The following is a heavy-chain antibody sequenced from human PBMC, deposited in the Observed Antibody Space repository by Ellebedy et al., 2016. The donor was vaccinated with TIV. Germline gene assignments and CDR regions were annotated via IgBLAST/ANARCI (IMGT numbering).Heavy chain of an antibody. J-gene: IGHJ5*02. V-gene: IGHV4-31*03. CDR2: IYYSGST. Sequence: SETLSLXXTVSGGSVSSGSYYWSWIRQPPGKGLEWIGYIYYSGSTYYNPSLKSRVTISVDTSKNQFSLKLSSVTAADTAVYYCARLVRASPPASDWFDPWGQGTLVTVSS. CDR3: ARLVRASPPASDWFDP. CDR1: GGSVSSGSYY.